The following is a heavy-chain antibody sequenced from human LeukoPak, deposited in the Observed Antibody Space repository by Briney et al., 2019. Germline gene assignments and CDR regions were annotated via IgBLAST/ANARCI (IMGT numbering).Heavy chain of an antibody. V-gene: IGHV4-34*01. Sequence: SETLSLTCAVFGGSFSGYFWSWIRQPPGKGLEWIGEINESGSTNYNPSLKSRVTISIDTSKNHFSLKLSSVTAADTAIYYCARLRSGGQVAGVYFAPWGQGTLVTVSS. CDR3: ARLRSGGQVAGVYFAP. D-gene: IGHD6-19*01. CDR1: GGSFSGYF. CDR2: INESGST. J-gene: IGHJ4*02.